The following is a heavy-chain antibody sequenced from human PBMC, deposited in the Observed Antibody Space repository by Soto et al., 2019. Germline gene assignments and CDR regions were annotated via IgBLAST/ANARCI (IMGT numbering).Heavy chain of an antibody. D-gene: IGHD3-16*02. CDR3: ARDYPSWDYYYGMDV. CDR1: GGSISSYY. Sequence: SETLSLTCTVSGGSISSYYWSWIRQPPGKGLEWIGYIYHSGSTYYNPSLKSRVTISVDTSKNQFSLKLSSVTAADTAVYYCARDYPSWDYYYGMDVWGQGTTVTVSS. V-gene: IGHV4-30-2*05. J-gene: IGHJ6*02. CDR2: IYHSGST.